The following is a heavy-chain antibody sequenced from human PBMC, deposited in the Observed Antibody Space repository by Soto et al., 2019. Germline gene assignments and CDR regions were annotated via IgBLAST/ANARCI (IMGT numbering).Heavy chain of an antibody. J-gene: IGHJ6*03. CDR3: AGTTSHKWYYMDV. CDR2: TYYRSRWYN. Sequence: PSQTHSLTCDICGDSVSSNRAAWNWIRLSPSRGLEWLARTYYRSRWYNDYAVSVRSRVTVNPDTSKNQFSLQLTSVTPEDTAVYYCAGTTSHKWYYMDVWGKGTTVTVSS. D-gene: IGHD1-7*01. CDR1: GDSVSSNRAA. V-gene: IGHV6-1*01.